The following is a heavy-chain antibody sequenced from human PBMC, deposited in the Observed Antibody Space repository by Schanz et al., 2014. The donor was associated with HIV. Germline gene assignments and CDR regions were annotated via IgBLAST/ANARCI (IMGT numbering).Heavy chain of an antibody. CDR1: GFTFSTYA. CDR3: AKDRNQYDSRYIGKGNYYYYYGMDV. V-gene: IGHV3-33*06. CDR2: IWSDGNKK. J-gene: IGHJ6*02. Sequence: QVQLVESGGGVVQPGRSLRLSCVASGFTFSTYAMHWVRQAPGKGLEWVAVIWSDGNKKYYGDSVKGRFTISRDNSKNTVYLQAKSLRPEDTAVYYCAKDRNQYDSRYIGKGNYYYYYGMDVWGQGTTVTVSS. D-gene: IGHD3-22*01.